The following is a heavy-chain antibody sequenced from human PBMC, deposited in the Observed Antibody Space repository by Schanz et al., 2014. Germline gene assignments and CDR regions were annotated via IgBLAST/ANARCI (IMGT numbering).Heavy chain of an antibody. CDR3: ARGRGCTGGSCYSWFDL. J-gene: IGHJ5*02. CDR2: IIPILGIA. Sequence: QVQLVQSGAEVKKPGSSVKVSCKASGGTFSSFGINWVRQAPGQGLEWMGRIIPILGIANYAQKFQGRGTMTRNTSISTAYMELSSLRSEDTAVYYCARGRGCTGGSCYSWFDLWGQGTLVTVSS. V-gene: IGHV1-69*09. D-gene: IGHD2-15*01. CDR1: GGTFSSFG.